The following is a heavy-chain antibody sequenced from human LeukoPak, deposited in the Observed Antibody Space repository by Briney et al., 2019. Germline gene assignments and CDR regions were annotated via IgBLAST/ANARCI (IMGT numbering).Heavy chain of an antibody. CDR3: ARGYCSGGTCYLVENWFDP. Sequence: SVKVSCKASGGTFSSYAISWVRQAPGQGLEWMGGIIPIFGTANYAQKFQGRVTITTDESTSTAYMELTNLRSDDTAVYYCARGYCSGGTCYLVENWFDPWGQGTLVTVSS. J-gene: IGHJ5*02. V-gene: IGHV1-69*05. D-gene: IGHD2-15*01. CDR2: IIPIFGTA. CDR1: GGTFSSYA.